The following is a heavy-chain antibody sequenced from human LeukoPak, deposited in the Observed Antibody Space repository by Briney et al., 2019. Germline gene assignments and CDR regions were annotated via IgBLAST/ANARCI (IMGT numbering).Heavy chain of an antibody. V-gene: IGHV7-4-1*01. CDR1: GYTFTSYA. Sequence: ASVKVSCKASGYTFTSYAMNWVRQAPGQGLEWMGWINTNTGNPTYAQGLTGRFVFSLDTSVSTAYLQICSLKAEDTAVYYCARGCSGGSCYSRYYYGMDVWGKGTTVTVSS. CDR3: ARGCSGGSCYSRYYYGMDV. J-gene: IGHJ6*04. D-gene: IGHD2-15*01. CDR2: INTNTGNP.